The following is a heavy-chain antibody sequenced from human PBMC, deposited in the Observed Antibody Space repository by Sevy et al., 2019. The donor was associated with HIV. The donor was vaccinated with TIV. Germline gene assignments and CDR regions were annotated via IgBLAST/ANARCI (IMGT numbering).Heavy chain of an antibody. CDR1: GFTFSSFA. J-gene: IGHJ4*02. CDR3: VRPTPRIAPSSAAFFDY. Sequence: GGCLRLSCAASGFTFSSFAMSWVRHIPGKGLEWISTINGRGGSAYYADSVKGRFTLSRDNSNNTVFLQMNRLRDEDTAVYYHVRPTPRIAPSSAAFFDYWGQGTLVTVSS. V-gene: IGHV3-23*01. D-gene: IGHD1-26*01. CDR2: INGRGGSA.